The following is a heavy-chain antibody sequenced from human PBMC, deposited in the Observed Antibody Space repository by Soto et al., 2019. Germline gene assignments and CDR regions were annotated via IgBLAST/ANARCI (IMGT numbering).Heavy chain of an antibody. Sequence: PGGSLRLSCAASGFTFSSYWMSWVRQAPGKGLEWVANIKQDGSEKYYADSVKGRFTISRDNAKNSLYLQMNSLRAEDTAVYYCARESRNKEGYYYYYYMDVWGKGTTVTVSS. CDR2: IKQDGSEK. J-gene: IGHJ6*03. V-gene: IGHV3-7*01. CDR1: GFTFSSYW. CDR3: ARESRNKEGYYYYYYMDV.